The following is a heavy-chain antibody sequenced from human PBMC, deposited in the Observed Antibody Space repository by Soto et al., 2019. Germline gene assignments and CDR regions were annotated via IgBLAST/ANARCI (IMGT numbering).Heavy chain of an antibody. CDR1: RESLCIYA. J-gene: IGHJ6*02. Sequence: PAGCLRLSCAASRESLCIYAIAVFRPTQGKGLEWVSAISGSGGSTYYADSVKGRFTISRDNSKNTLYLQMNSLRAEDTAVYYSGSTYYNPSLKSRVTISVDTSKSQFSLRQSSVTAADTAVYYCARGSWEGYCSSPRARSYYYYVMDFWGQGTTVTVSS. D-gene: IGHD2-21*02. CDR3: GSTYYNPSLKSRVTISVDTSKSQFSLRQSSVTAADTAVYYCARGSWEGYCSSPRARSYYYYVMDF. V-gene: IGHV3-23*01. CDR2: ISGSGGST.